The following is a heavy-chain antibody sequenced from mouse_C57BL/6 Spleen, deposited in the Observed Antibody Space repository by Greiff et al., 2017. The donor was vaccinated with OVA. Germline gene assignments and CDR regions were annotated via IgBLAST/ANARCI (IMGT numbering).Heavy chain of an antibody. D-gene: IGHD3-2*02. J-gene: IGHJ3*01. Sequence: QVQLQQPGAELVRPGSSVKLSCKASGYTFTSYWMDWVKQRPGQGLEWIGNIYPSDSETHYNQKFKDKATLTVDKSSSTAYMQLSSLTSEDSAVYYCARTAQATGFAYWGKGTLVTVSA. CDR1: GYTFTSYW. CDR2: IYPSDSET. V-gene: IGHV1-61*01. CDR3: ARTAQATGFAY.